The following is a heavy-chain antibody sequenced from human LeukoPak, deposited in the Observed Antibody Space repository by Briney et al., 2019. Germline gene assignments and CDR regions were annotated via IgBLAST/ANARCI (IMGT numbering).Heavy chain of an antibody. CDR3: ANMPDGSGYPQIFDY. CDR1: GFTFSSYA. V-gene: IGHV3-23*01. CDR2: ISGSGGST. J-gene: IGHJ4*02. D-gene: IGHD3-22*01. Sequence: GGSLRLSCAASGFTFSSYAMSWVRQAPGKGLGWGSAISGSGGSTYYADSVKGRYTISRDNSKNTLYLQMNSLRAEDTAVYYCANMPDGSGYPQIFDYWGQGTLVTVSS.